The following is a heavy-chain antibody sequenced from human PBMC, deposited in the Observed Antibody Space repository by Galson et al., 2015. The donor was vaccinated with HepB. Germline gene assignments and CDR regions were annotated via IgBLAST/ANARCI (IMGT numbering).Heavy chain of an antibody. D-gene: IGHD5-18*01. J-gene: IGHJ4*02. CDR2: IWYDGSNM. CDR1: GFTFSTSG. Sequence: SLRLSCAASGFTFSTSGMHWVRQAPGKGLDWVAFIWYDGSNMLYTDSVKGRFIISRDNSKNTLYLQMNSLRAEDTAVYYCARGSGYSYGSPFDHWGQGTLVTVSS. CDR3: ARGSGYSYGSPFDH. V-gene: IGHV3-33*01.